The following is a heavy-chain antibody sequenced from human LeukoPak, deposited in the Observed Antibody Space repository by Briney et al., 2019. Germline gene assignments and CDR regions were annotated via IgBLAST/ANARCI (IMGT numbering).Heavy chain of an antibody. CDR3: ARARDYYDSSSYLNWFDP. CDR1: GGSISSYY. J-gene: IGHJ5*02. Sequence: PSETLSLTCTVSGGSISSYYWTWIRQPAGKGLEWIGRIYSSGSTNYNPSLKSRVTMSVDKSQNQFSLKLSSVTAADTAVYYCARARDYYDSSSYLNWFDPWGQGTLVTVSS. V-gene: IGHV4-4*07. CDR2: IYSSGST. D-gene: IGHD3-22*01.